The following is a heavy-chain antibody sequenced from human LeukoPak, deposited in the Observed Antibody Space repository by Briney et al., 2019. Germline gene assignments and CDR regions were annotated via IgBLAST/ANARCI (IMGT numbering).Heavy chain of an antibody. D-gene: IGHD6-13*01. CDR2: IKQDGSEK. Sequence: PGGSLRPSCAASAFTFSNYWMNWVRQAPGKGLEWVASIKQDGSEKYYVDSVKGRFTISRDNAKNSLYLQMNTLRAEDTAVYYCLRDRGSSTYDCWGQGTLVTVSS. CDR3: LRDRGSSTYDC. CDR1: AFTFSNYW. J-gene: IGHJ4*02. V-gene: IGHV3-7*01.